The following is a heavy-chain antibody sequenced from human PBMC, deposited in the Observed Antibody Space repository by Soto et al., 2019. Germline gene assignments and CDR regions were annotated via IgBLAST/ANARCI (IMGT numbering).Heavy chain of an antibody. V-gene: IGHV4-4*07. Sequence: SETLSLTCTVSGGSISSYYWSWIRQPAWQGLEWIGRIYTSGSTNYNPSLKSRVTMSVDTSKNQFSLKLSSVTAADTAVYYCARDETYYYDSSGYWKIDAFDIWGQGTMVT. CDR1: GGSISSYY. CDR3: ARDETYYYDSSGYWKIDAFDI. J-gene: IGHJ3*02. CDR2: IYTSGST. D-gene: IGHD3-22*01.